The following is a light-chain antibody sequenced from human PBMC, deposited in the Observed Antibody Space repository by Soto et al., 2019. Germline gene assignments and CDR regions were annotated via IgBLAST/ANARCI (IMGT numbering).Light chain of an antibody. V-gene: IGKV3-15*01. CDR2: GAA. CDR3: QQYDTYSWT. J-gene: IGKJ1*01. CDR1: QSVFSS. Sequence: EIVMTQSPATLSVSPGDRATLSCRASQSVFSSLAWYQQKPGQAPRLLIYGAATRATGIPARFSGSGSGTEFTLTISSLQPDDFATYYCQQYDTYSWTFGQGTKVEIK.